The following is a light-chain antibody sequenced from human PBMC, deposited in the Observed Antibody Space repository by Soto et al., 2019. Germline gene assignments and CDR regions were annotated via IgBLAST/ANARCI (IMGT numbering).Light chain of an antibody. Sequence: QSALTQPPSVSGSPGQSVTISCTGTSSDVGSYNRVSWYQQPPGTAPKLMISEVSNRPSGVPDRFSGSKSGNTASLTISGLQAEDEADCYCSSYTSSSTYVFGTGTKLTVL. CDR3: SSYTSSSTYV. V-gene: IGLV2-18*02. CDR1: SSDVGSYNR. CDR2: EVS. J-gene: IGLJ1*01.